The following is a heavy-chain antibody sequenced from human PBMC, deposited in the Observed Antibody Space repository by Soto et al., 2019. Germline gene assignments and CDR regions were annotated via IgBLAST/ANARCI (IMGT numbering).Heavy chain of an antibody. CDR1: GGTFSSYA. J-gene: IGHJ4*02. Sequence: QVQLVQSGAEVKKPGSSVKVSCKASGGTFSSYAISWVRQAPGQGLEWMGGIIPIFGTANYAQKFQGRVTITADESTSTAYMELSSLRAGDPAAYYCARLPVAEVYRDYWGQGTLVTVSS. V-gene: IGHV1-69*12. CDR2: IIPIFGTA. CDR3: ARLPVAEVYRDY. D-gene: IGHD6-19*01.